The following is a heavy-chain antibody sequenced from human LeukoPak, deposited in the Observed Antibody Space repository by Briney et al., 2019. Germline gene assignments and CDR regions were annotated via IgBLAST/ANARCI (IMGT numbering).Heavy chain of an antibody. J-gene: IGHJ6*02. D-gene: IGHD1-26*01. CDR3: ARDYSGSYLNYYYYGMDV. V-gene: IGHV1-18*01. Sequence: ASVKVSCKASGYTFTSHGISWVRQAPGQGLEWMGWISAYNGNTNYAQKLQGRVTMTTDTSTSTAYMELRSLRSDDTAVYYCARDYSGSYLNYYYYGMDVWGQGTTVTVSS. CDR1: GYTFTSHG. CDR2: ISAYNGNT.